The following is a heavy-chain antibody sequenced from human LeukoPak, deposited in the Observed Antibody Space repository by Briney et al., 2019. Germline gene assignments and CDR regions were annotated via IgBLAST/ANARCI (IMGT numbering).Heavy chain of an antibody. V-gene: IGHV1-2*02. CDR1: GYTFTGYY. CDR3: ARAGGYSGYDPAPLVYHYYMDV. Sequence: ASVKVSCKASGYTFTGYYMHWVRQAPGQGLEWMGWINPNSGGTNYAQKFQGRVTMTRDTSISTAYMELSRLRSDDTAVYYCARAGGYSGYDPAPLVYHYYMDVWGKGTTVTVSS. D-gene: IGHD5-12*01. CDR2: INPNSGGT. J-gene: IGHJ6*03.